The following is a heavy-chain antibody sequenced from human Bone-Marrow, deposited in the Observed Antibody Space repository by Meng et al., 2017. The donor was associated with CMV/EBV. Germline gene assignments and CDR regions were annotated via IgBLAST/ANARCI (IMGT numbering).Heavy chain of an antibody. V-gene: IGHV1-2*02. J-gene: IGHJ6*02. CDR3: ARDSGYSVCMDV. CDR1: GYTFTGYY. Sequence: ASVKVSCKASGYTFTGYYMHWVRQAPGQGLEWMGWINPNSGGTNYAQKFQGRVTMTRDTSISTAYMELSRLRSDDTAAYYCARDSGYSVCMDVWGQGTTVTVSS. D-gene: IGHD6-13*01. CDR2: INPNSGGT.